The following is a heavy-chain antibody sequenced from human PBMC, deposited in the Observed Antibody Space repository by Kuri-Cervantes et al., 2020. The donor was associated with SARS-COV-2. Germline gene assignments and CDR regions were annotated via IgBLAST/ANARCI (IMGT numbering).Heavy chain of an antibody. D-gene: IGHD3-3*01. CDR3: ARDGIFFGHYYYGMDV. V-gene: IGHV1-18*01. Sequence: GAVKVSCKASGYTFTSYGISGVRQPPGQGLEGMGWISAYNGNTDYAQKLQGRVTMTTDTSTSTAYMELRSLRSDDTAVYYCARDGIFFGHYYYGMDVWGQGTMVTVSS. J-gene: IGHJ6*02. CDR1: GYTFTSYG. CDR2: ISAYNGNT.